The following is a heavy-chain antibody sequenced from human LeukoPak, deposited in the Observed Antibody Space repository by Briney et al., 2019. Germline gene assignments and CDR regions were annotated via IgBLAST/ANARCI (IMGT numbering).Heavy chain of an antibody. D-gene: IGHD2-15*01. V-gene: IGHV3-11*04. J-gene: IGHJ4*02. Sequence: PGGSLRLSCAASGFTFSDYYMSWIRQAPGKGLEWVSYISSSAGTIYYADSVKGRFTISRDNAKNSLYLQVNSLRAEDTAVYYCAREYIVAVVAATPVDYWGQGTLVTVSS. CDR3: AREYIVAVVAATPVDY. CDR1: GFTFSDYY. CDR2: ISSSAGTI.